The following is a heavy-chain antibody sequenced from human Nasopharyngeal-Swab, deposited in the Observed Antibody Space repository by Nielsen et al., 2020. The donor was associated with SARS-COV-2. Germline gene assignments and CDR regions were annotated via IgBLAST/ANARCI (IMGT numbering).Heavy chain of an antibody. Sequence: WIRQPPGKGLEWIAFITYNGNTYYDPSIKSRVSLSLDTSGNQISLNLTAVTAADTAVYYCASGHTNGYPYHSYYYMDVWGKGTTVTVSS. V-gene: IGHV4-31*02. CDR2: ITYNGNT. J-gene: IGHJ6*03. CDR3: ASGHTNGYPYHSYYYMDV. D-gene: IGHD2-8*01.